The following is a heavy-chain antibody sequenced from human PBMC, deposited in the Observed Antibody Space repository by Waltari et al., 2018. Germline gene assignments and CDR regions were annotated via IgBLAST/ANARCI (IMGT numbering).Heavy chain of an antibody. V-gene: IGHV4-39*07. Sequence: QLQLQESGPGLVKPSETLSLTCTVSGGSISSSSYYWGWIRQPPGKGLEWIGSIYYSGSTYYNPSLKSRVTISVDTSKNQFSLKLSSVTAADTAVYYCARAHGIIRYYYMDVWGKGTTVTVSS. J-gene: IGHJ6*03. CDR3: ARAHGIIRYYYMDV. CDR2: IYYSGST. CDR1: GGSISSSSYY. D-gene: IGHD3-16*01.